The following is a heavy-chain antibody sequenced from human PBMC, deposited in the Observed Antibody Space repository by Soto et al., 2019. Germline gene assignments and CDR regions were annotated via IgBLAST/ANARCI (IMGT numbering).Heavy chain of an antibody. CDR3: ARHDGSRSTDY. CDR2: IHSGST. J-gene: IGHJ4*02. CDR1: GGSISSDY. D-gene: IGHD3-10*01. Sequence: SETLSLTCTVSGGSISSDYWNWIRQPPGKGLEWIGYIHSGSTTYSASLRSRVTISVDTSKNQFSLKLSSVTAADTAVDFCARHDGSRSTDYWGQGTLVTVSS. V-gene: IGHV4-59*08.